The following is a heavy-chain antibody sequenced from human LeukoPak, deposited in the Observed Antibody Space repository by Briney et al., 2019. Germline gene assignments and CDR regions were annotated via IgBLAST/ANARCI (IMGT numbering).Heavy chain of an antibody. V-gene: IGHV4-59*01. Sequence: SETLSLTCTVSGGSISSYYWSWIRQPPGKGLEWIGYIYYSGSTNYYPSLKSRVTISVDTSKNQFSLKLSSVTAADTAVYYCARSKGVGAPFDYWGQGTLVTVSS. CDR2: IYYSGST. J-gene: IGHJ4*02. CDR3: ARSKGVGAPFDY. D-gene: IGHD1-26*01. CDR1: GGSISSYY.